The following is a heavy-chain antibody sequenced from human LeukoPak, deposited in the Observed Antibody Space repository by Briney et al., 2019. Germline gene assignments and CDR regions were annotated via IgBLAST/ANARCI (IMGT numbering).Heavy chain of an antibody. CDR3: AKDLGIAAAGTVGAFDI. Sequence: GGSLRLSCAASGFTFSSYSMSWVRQAPGKGLEWVSAISGSGGSTYYADSVKGRFTISRDNSKNTLYLQMNSLRAEDTAVYYCAKDLGIAAAGTVGAFDIWGQGTIVTVSS. V-gene: IGHV3-23*01. CDR1: GFTFSSYS. CDR2: ISGSGGST. D-gene: IGHD6-13*01. J-gene: IGHJ3*02.